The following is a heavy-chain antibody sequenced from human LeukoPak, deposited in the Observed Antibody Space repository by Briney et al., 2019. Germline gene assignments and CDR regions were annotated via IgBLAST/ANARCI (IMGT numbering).Heavy chain of an antibody. CDR1: GFTFSSYG. CDR3: AKVAFLCITSCYHYYMAV. J-gene: IGHJ6*03. V-gene: IGHV3-30*02. D-gene: IGHD2-2*01. Sequence: PGGSLRLSCTASGFTFSSYGMHWVRQAPGKGLEWVAFIRYDGSNKYYADSVKGRFTISRDTSKSTPYLQMNSLRAEDTAVYSCAKVAFLCITSCYHYYMAVWGKRTTVTVSS. CDR2: IRYDGSNK.